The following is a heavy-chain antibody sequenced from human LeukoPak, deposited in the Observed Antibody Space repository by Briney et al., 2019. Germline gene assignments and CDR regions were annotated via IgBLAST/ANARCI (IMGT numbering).Heavy chain of an antibody. V-gene: IGHV4-59*08. CDR3: ARRGSDWSFDL. D-gene: IGHD3-10*01. J-gene: IGHJ2*01. Sequence: GSLRLSCAASGFTFSNYAMSWVRQAPGKGLEWIGYIYYSGSSNYNPSLKSRVSISVDMSKNQFSLRLSSVTAADKAMYYCARRGSDWSFDLWGRGTLVTVSS. CDR2: IYYSGSS. CDR1: GFTFSNYA.